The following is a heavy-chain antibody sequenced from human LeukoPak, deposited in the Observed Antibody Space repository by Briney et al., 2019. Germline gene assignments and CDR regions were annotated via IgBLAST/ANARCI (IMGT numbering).Heavy chain of an antibody. Sequence: SETLSLTCTVSGGTISSSSYNWGWIRQPPGKGLEWIGSIYYSGSTYYNPSLKSRVTISVDTSKNQFSLKLSSVTAADTAVYYCARDCQGLLDNSGCFDYWGQGTLVTVSS. CDR2: IYYSGST. J-gene: IGHJ4*02. D-gene: IGHD6-19*01. V-gene: IGHV4-39*07. CDR1: GGTISSSSYN. CDR3: ARDCQGLLDNSGCFDY.